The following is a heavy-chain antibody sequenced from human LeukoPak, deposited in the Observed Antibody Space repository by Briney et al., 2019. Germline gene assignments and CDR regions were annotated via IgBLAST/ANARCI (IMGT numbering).Heavy chain of an antibody. CDR1: GGSFSGYY. V-gene: IGHV4-34*01. Sequence: KPSETLSLTCAVYGGSFSGYYWSWIRQPPGKGLEWIGEINHSGSTNYNPSLKSRVTISVDTSKNQFSLKLSSVTAADTAVYYCARSQRVVLWFGEFSYWGQGTQVTVSS. CDR2: INHSGST. J-gene: IGHJ4*02. D-gene: IGHD3-10*01. CDR3: ARSQRVVLWFGEFSY.